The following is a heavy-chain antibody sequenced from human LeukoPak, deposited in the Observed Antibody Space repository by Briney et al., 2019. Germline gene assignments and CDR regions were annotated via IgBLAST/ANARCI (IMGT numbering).Heavy chain of an antibody. CDR2: IIPIFGTA. CDR3: ARHYSHSSGKGGPYYYYGMDV. Sequence: SVKVSCKASGGTFSSYAISWVRQAPGQGLEWMGGIIPIFGTANYAQKFQGRVTITADESTSTAYMELSSLRSEDTAMYYCARHYSHSSGKGGPYYYYGMDVWGQGATVTVSS. CDR1: GGTFSSYA. J-gene: IGHJ6*02. D-gene: IGHD3-22*01. V-gene: IGHV1-69*13.